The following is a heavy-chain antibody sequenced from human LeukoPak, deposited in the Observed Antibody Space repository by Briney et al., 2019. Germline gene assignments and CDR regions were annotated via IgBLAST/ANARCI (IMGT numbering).Heavy chain of an antibody. Sequence: ASVKVSCKASGYTFTGYYMHWVRQAPGQGLEWMGRINPSGGSTNYAQKFQGRVTMTRDTSTSTVYMELSSLRSEDTAVYYCARQIPSIAVPSSSLDYWGQGTLVTVSS. D-gene: IGHD6-19*01. CDR3: ARQIPSIAVPSSSLDY. J-gene: IGHJ4*02. CDR2: INPSGGST. V-gene: IGHV1-46*01. CDR1: GYTFTGYY.